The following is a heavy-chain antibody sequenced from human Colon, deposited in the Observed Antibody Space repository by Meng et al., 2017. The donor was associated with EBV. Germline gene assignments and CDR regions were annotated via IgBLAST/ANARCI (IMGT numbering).Heavy chain of an antibody. J-gene: IGHJ4*02. CDR1: GGPVSIGGSY. V-gene: IGHV4-31*03. CDR2: IYYSGST. D-gene: IGHD6-19*01. CDR3: AIVSSGWDYFDY. Sequence: VRLQSSGPGLWTPSQSLSLPGTVFGGPVSIGGSYWTCIRRHPWKGLECFGHIYYSGSTFYDPSLKRRAIISIDTSKNQFSLNLRSVTAADTAVYYCAIVSSGWDYFDYWGQGTLVTVSS.